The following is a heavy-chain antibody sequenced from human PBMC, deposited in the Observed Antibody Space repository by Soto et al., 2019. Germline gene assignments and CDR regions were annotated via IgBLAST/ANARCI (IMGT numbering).Heavy chain of an antibody. CDR1: GFDLTSSR. J-gene: IGHJ6*02. Sequence: KSGGSLRLSCVASGFDLTSSRMNWVRQAPGKGLEWVASISGSGKDTFCRHSVKGRFAISRDSAGTSLFLRMDSVTAADTAVYYCARGPPHRLGQLVRTSYYYYGMDVWGQGTTVTVSS. CDR3: ARGPPHRLGQLVRTSYYYYGMDV. D-gene: IGHD6-6*01. V-gene: IGHV3-21*01. CDR2: ISGSGKDT.